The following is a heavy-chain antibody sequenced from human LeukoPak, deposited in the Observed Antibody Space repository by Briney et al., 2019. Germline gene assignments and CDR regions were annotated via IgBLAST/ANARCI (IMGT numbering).Heavy chain of an antibody. Sequence: SETLSLTCTVSGGSISNSFYYWGWIRQPPGKGLEWIGSVYSSGSTYYNPSLKSRVTISVDTSKNQFSLKLSSVTAADTAVYYCAREAQGSQGGNWFDPWGQGTLVTVSS. D-gene: IGHD1-26*01. CDR2: VYSSGST. CDR3: AREAQGSQGGNWFDP. J-gene: IGHJ5*02. CDR1: GGSISNSFYY. V-gene: IGHV4-39*07.